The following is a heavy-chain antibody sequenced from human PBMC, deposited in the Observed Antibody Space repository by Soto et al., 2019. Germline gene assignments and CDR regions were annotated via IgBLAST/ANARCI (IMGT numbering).Heavy chain of an antibody. CDR3: ARRSSYYYYFAMDV. Sequence: QVQLQQWGAGLLKPSETLSLTCAVYGGSFNDYYSTGIRQSPGKGLEWIGEINHSGSTNYNPSLKSRVTISIDTSRNEFSLNLSSVTAADTAVYYCARRSSYYYYFAMDVW. CDR1: GGSFNDYY. CDR2: INHSGST. D-gene: IGHD2-2*01. V-gene: IGHV4-34*01. J-gene: IGHJ6*01.